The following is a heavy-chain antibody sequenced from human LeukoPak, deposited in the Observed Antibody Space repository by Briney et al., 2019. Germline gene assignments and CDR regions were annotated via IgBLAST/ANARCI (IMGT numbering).Heavy chain of an antibody. CDR2: IYDSGTT. J-gene: IGHJ4*02. CDR1: GGSINSYY. D-gene: IGHD5-18*01. V-gene: IGHV4-59*01. Sequence: SETLSLTCTVSGGSINSYYWSWIRQPPGKGLEWIGNIYDSGTTNYNPSLKSRVTISVDTSNNHFSLKLRSVTAADTAVYYCARGIQLWLLWGQGTLVTVSS. CDR3: ARGIQLWLL.